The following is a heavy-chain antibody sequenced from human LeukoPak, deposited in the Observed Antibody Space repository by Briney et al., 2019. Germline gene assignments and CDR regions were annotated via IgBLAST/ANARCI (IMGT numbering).Heavy chain of an antibody. CDR3: ASFGTPKSGYDFDY. J-gene: IGHJ4*02. V-gene: IGHV1-8*01. CDR2: MNPNSGNT. Sequence: ASVKVSCKASGYTFTSYVINWVRQATGQGLEWMGWMNPNSGNTGYAQKFQGRVTMTRNTSISTAYMELSSLRSEDTAVYYCASFGTPKSGYDFDYWGQGTLVTVSS. D-gene: IGHD5-12*01. CDR1: GYTFTSYV.